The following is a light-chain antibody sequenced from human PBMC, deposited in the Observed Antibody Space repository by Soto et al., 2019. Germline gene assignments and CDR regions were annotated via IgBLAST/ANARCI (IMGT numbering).Light chain of an antibody. CDR1: SGHRSYT. V-gene: IGLV4-69*01. CDR3: QTWGTGYVV. Sequence: QPVLTQSPSASASLGASVKLTCTLSSGHRSYTIAGHQQLPEKGPRYLMTLNSDGSHRKGDGIPDRSSGSSSGAERYLIISSLQSEDEADYYCQTWGTGYVVFGGGTKLTVL. CDR2: LNSDGSH. J-gene: IGLJ2*01.